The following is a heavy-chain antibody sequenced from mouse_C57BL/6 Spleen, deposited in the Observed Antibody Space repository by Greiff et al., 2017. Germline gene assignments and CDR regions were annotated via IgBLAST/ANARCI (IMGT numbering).Heavy chain of an antibody. D-gene: IGHD2-10*01. CDR2: IDPDSGGT. CDR3: ARRGPAYFYAMGC. CDR1: GYTFTSYW. Sequence: VQLKQPGAELVKPGAPVKLSCKALGYTFTSYWMHWVKQRPGRGLEWIGRIDPDSGGTKYNEKFKSKATLTVDKPSSPAYMQLSSLTSEDSAVYDCARRGPAYFYAMGCWGQGTSVTFST. V-gene: IGHV1-72*01. J-gene: IGHJ4*01.